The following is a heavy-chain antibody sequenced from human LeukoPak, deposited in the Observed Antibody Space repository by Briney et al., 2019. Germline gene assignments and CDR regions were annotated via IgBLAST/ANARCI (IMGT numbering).Heavy chain of an antibody. D-gene: IGHD3-22*01. J-gene: IGHJ4*02. CDR1: GFTFSSYA. V-gene: IGHV3-64*01. CDR2: ISSNGGIT. CDR3: ARENYYYDSSGYYVFDY. Sequence: RGSLRLSCAASGFTFSSYAMHWVRQAPGKGLEYVSAISSNGGITYYANSVKGRFTISRDNSKNTLYLQMGSLRAEDMAVYYCARENYYYDSSGYYVFDYWGQGTLVTVSS.